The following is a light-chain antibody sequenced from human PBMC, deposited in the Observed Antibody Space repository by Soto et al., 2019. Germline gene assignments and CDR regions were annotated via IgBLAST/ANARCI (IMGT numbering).Light chain of an antibody. CDR1: TSNIGSNA. J-gene: IGLJ3*02. V-gene: IGLV1-44*01. Sequence: QSVLTQPPSASGTPGQRVTISCSGSTSNIGSNAVDWYQQHPGTAPKVLIYSNNQRPSEVPDRIFGSRSGTSASLAITGLQSEDEADYYCATWDDSLKGWVFGGGTKVTVL. CDR3: ATWDDSLKGWV. CDR2: SNN.